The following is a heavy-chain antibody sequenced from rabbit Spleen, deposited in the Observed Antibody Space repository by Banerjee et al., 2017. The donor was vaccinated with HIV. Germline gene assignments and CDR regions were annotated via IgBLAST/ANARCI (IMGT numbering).Heavy chain of an antibody. CDR3: ARDNGSGDYIDVYFDL. Sequence: QEQLEESGGDLVKPGGTLTLTCKASGIDFSRGYDMCWVRQAPGKGLEWIGCIYTGNGKTYYASWAKGRFTISKSSSTTVTLQMTSLTAADTATYFCARDNGSGDYIDVYFDLWGPGTLVTVS. J-gene: IGHJ4*01. CDR2: IYTGNGKT. CDR1: GIDFSRGYD. D-gene: IGHD1-1*01. V-gene: IGHV1S45*01.